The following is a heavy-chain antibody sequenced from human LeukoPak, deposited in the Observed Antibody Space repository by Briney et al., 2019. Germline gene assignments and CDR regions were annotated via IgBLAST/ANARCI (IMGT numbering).Heavy chain of an antibody. CDR3: AKAGDYYDSSGYY. CDR1: GFTFSSYA. CDR2: IWYDGSNK. J-gene: IGHJ4*02. V-gene: IGHV3-33*06. D-gene: IGHD3-22*01. Sequence: GGSLRLSCAASGFTFSSYAMHWVRQAPGKGLEWVAVIWYDGSNKYYADSVKGRFTISRDNSKNTLYLQMNSLRAEDTAVYYCAKAGDYYDSSGYYWGQGTLVTVSS.